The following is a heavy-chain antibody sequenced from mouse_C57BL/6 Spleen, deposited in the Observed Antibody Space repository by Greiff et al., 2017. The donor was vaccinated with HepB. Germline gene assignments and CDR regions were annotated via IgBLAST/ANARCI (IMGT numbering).Heavy chain of an antibody. V-gene: IGHV1-69*01. CDR3: ARRGLLNYFDY. J-gene: IGHJ2*01. CDR1: GYTFTSYW. Sequence: QVHVKQPGAELVMPGASVKLSCKASGYTFTSYWMHWVKQRPGQGLEWIGEIDPSDSYTNYNQKFKGKSTLTVDKSSSTAYMQLSSLTSEDSAVYYCARRGLLNYFDYWGQGTTLTVSS. CDR2: IDPSDSYT. D-gene: IGHD2-1*01.